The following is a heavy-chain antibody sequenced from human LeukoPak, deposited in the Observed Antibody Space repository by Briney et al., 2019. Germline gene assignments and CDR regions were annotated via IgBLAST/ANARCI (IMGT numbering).Heavy chain of an antibody. CDR2: VSSDGSR. CDR1: GVSFSTTW. Sequence: HPGGSLRLSCAASGVSFSTTWMHWVRQAPGKGLMWVSHVSSDGSRTYADSVKGRFTVSRDNNKDMVYLQMSSLRADDTAVYYCATDGAYGLTHWGQGTLVTVSS. J-gene: IGHJ4*02. CDR3: ATDGAYGLTH. D-gene: IGHD3-16*01. V-gene: IGHV3-74*01.